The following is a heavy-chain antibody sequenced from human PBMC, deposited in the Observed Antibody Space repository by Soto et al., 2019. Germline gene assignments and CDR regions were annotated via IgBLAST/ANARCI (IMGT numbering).Heavy chain of an antibody. V-gene: IGHV3-21*01. CDR2: ISSTTNYI. CDR1: GFTFTRYS. CDR3: ARESEDLTSNFDY. Sequence: GGSLRLSCAASGFTFTRYSMNWVRQAPGKGLEWVSSISSTTNYIYYADSMKGRFTVSRDNAKNSVYLEMNSLSAEDTALYHCARESEDLTSNFDYWGQGTLVTVS. J-gene: IGHJ4*02.